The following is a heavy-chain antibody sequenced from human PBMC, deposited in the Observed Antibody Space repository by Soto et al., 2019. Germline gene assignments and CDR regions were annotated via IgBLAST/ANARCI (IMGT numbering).Heavy chain of an antibody. V-gene: IGHV4-59*01. J-gene: IGHJ4*02. CDR3: ARGGNRYSPTSSGVGGFHY. D-gene: IGHD5-12*01. CDR1: GASISSSY. Sequence: QMQLQESGPGLVKPSETLSLICKVSGASISSSYWSWIRQPPGKGLEWIAYIYHTGTTNYNPSLKSRVAISLDTSKSQFSLNLTSLTTADTAVYFCARGGNRYSPTSSGVGGFHYWGQGTLVTVSS. CDR2: IYHTGTT.